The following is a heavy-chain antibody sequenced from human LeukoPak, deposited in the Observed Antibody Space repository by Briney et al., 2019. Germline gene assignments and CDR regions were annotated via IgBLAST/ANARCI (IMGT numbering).Heavy chain of an antibody. CDR1: GFTFSSYG. D-gene: IGHD3-3*01. CDR3: ASTQRIGYYRPNYYYYYGMDV. Sequence: PGGSLRLSCAASGFTFSSYGMHWVRQAPGKGLEWVAVIWYDGSNKYYADSVKGRFTISRDNSKDTLYLQMNSLRAEDTAVYYCASTQRIGYYRPNYYYYYGMDVWGQGTTVTVSS. V-gene: IGHV3-33*01. CDR2: IWYDGSNK. J-gene: IGHJ6*02.